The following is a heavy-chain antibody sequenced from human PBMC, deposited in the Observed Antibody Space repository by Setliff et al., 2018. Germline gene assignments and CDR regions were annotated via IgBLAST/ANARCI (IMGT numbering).Heavy chain of an antibody. CDR2: IYHSGST. J-gene: IGHJ6*03. CDR1: GYSISSGYY. Sequence: PSETLSLTCAVSGYSISSGYYWGWIRQPPGKGLEWIGSIYHSGSTYHNPSLKSRVTMSIDTSKNQFSLKLNSVTAADMAVYYCAREQWLDPPGYYYMDVWAKGTTVTVSS. D-gene: IGHD6-19*01. V-gene: IGHV4-38-2*02. CDR3: AREQWLDPPGYYYMDV.